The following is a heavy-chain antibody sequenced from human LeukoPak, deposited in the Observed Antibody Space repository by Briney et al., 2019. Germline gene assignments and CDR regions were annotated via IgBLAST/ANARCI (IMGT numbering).Heavy chain of an antibody. Sequence: ASVKVSCKVSGYTLTELSMHWVRQAPGKGLEWMGGFDPEDGETIYAQKFQGRVTMTEDTSTDTAYMELSSLRSEDTAVYYCATTTVTTHWLDPWGQGTLVTVSS. CDR3: ATTTVTTHWLDP. D-gene: IGHD4-17*01. CDR2: FDPEDGET. V-gene: IGHV1-24*01. J-gene: IGHJ5*02. CDR1: GYTLTELS.